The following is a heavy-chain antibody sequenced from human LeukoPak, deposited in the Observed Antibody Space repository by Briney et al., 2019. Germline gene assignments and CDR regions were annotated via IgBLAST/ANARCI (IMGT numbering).Heavy chain of an antibody. J-gene: IGHJ6*02. CDR1: GGSFSGYY. CDR2: INHSGST. V-gene: IGHV4-34*01. CDR3: ARGRHEETTFRDSYYGLDV. Sequence: SETLSLTCAVYGGSFSGYYWRWSWIRQPPGKGLEWIGEINHSGSTNYNPSLESRVTISVDTSKNQFSLRLSSVTAADTAVYYCARGRHEETTFRDSYYGLDVWGQGTTVTVSS. D-gene: IGHD4-11*01.